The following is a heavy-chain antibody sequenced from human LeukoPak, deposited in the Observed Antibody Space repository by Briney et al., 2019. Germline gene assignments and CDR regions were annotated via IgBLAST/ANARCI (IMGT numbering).Heavy chain of an antibody. J-gene: IGHJ3*02. CDR3: ARDPATGPDAFDI. D-gene: IGHD5-12*01. CDR1: GYTFTSYY. V-gene: IGHV1-46*01. Sequence: GASVKVSCKASGYTFTSYYMHWARQAPGQGLEWMGIINPSGGSTSYAQKFQGRVTMTRDMSTSTVYMELSSLRSEDTAVYYCARDPATGPDAFDIWGQGTMVTVSS. CDR2: INPSGGST.